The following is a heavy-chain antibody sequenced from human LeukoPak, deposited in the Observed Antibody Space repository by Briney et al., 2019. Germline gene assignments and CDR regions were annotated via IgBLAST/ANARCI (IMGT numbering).Heavy chain of an antibody. Sequence: SEILSLTCTVSGGSISSSSYYWGWIRQPPGKGLEWIGSIYYSGSTYYNPSLKSRVTISVDTSKNQFSLKLSSVTAADTAVYVCASPPYYDFWSVYPPYYYYYMDVWGKGTTVTVSS. D-gene: IGHD3-3*01. CDR1: GGSISSSSYY. J-gene: IGHJ6*03. V-gene: IGHV4-39*01. CDR3: ASPPYYDFWSVYPPYYYYYMDV. CDR2: IYYSGST.